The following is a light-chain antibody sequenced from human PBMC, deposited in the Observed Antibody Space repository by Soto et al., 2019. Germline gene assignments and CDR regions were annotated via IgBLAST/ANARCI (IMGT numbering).Light chain of an antibody. CDR1: QSVRSSY. J-gene: IGKJ4*01. CDR2: GAS. V-gene: IGKV3-20*01. Sequence: EIVLTQSPGTLSLSPGERATLSCRASQSVRSSYLAWYQQKPGQAPRLLIYGASSRATGIPDRFSGSGSGTYFPLTISRLEPAGLADYYCQQYGDSPTFGGGTKVEIK. CDR3: QQYGDSPT.